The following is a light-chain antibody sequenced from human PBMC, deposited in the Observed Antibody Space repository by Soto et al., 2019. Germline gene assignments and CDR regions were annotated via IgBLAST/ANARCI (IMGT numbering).Light chain of an antibody. CDR3: AAWDDSLNDVF. J-gene: IGLJ2*01. Sequence: QSVLTQPPSASGTPGQRVTISCSGSSSNIGRNTVNWYQQLPGTAPKVLIYSNNQRPSGVPDRLSGSKSGTSASLAISGLQSEDEADYYCAAWDDSLNDVFFCGVTKLTVL. CDR2: SNN. V-gene: IGLV1-44*01. CDR1: SSNIGRNT.